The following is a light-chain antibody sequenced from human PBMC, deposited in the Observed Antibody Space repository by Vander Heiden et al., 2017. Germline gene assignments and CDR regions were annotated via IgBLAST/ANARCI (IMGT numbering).Light chain of an antibody. CDR3: STYDSNLSGVV. Sequence: QSVFTQPPSVSAAPGRKLTTSCAGGSPNMGTNYVAWYQQFQGTTPKLLISDNNKRPSGIPDRFSGSKSGTSATLGITGLQTGDEAVYYCSTYDSNLSGVVFGGGTKVNVL. CDR2: DNN. J-gene: IGLJ3*02. V-gene: IGLV1-51*01. CDR1: SPNMGTNY.